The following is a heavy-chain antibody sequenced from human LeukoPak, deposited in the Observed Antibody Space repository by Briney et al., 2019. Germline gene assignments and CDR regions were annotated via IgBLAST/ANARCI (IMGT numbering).Heavy chain of an antibody. CDR2: IKEDGSGK. V-gene: IGHV3-7*01. CDR1: GFTFSNYW. CDR3: VRGIDY. J-gene: IGHJ4*02. Sequence: GGSLRLSCAASGFTFSNYWMSWVRQAPGKGLEWVAYIKEDGSGKYYVDSVNGRFTISRDNTKNSLYLQMSSLRAEDTAVYYCVRGIDYWGQGTLVTVSS.